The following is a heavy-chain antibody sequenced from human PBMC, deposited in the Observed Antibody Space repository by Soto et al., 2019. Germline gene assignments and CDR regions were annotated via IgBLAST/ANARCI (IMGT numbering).Heavy chain of an antibody. J-gene: IGHJ6*02. CDR2: ISYDGSNK. Sequence: QVQLVESGGGVVQPGRSLRLSCAASGFTFSSYGMHWVRQAPGKGLEWVAVISYDGSNKYYADSVKGRFTISRVNSKNTLYLQMNSLRAEDTAVYYCAKESSVSGPGGYYYGMDVWGQGTTVTVSS. CDR3: AKESSVSGPGGYYYGMDV. V-gene: IGHV3-30*18. D-gene: IGHD1-26*01. CDR1: GFTFSSYG.